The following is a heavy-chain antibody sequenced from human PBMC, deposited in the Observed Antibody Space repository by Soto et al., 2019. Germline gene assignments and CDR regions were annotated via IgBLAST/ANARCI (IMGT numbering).Heavy chain of an antibody. Sequence: GGSLRLSCAASGFTFSSYGMHWVRQAPGKGLEWVAVISYDGSNKYYADSVKGRFTISRDNSKNTLYLQMNSLRAEDTAVYYCAKDYYYGSGSYPYCYYGMDVWGQGTTVTVSS. CDR1: GFTFSSYG. CDR2: ISYDGSNK. D-gene: IGHD3-10*01. V-gene: IGHV3-30*18. J-gene: IGHJ6*02. CDR3: AKDYYYGSGSYPYCYYGMDV.